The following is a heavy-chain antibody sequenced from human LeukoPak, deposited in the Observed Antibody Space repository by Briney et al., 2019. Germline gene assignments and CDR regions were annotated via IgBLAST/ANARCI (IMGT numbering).Heavy chain of an antibody. D-gene: IGHD1-26*01. J-gene: IGHJ3*02. V-gene: IGHV4-38-2*02. CDR3: ARGLATTWLDAFGI. CDR2: IYHSGST. CDR1: GYSISSDYY. Sequence: SETLSLTCTVSGYSISSDYYWGWIRQPPGKGLEWIGSIYHSGSTYYNPSLKSRVTISVDTSKNKVSLNLNSVTAADTAVYYCARGLATTWLDAFGIWGRGTTVTVSS.